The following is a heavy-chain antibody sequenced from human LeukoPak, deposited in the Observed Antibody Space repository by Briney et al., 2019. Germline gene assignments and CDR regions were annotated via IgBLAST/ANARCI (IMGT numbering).Heavy chain of an antibody. CDR3: ARAYSVKYGLGYYYMDV. CDR2: IKKDGSEK. J-gene: IGHJ6*03. V-gene: IGHV3-7*01. CDR1: GFTFSSYW. D-gene: IGHD1-26*01. Sequence: GGSLRLSCAASGFTFSSYWMSWVRQAPEKGLEWVANIKKDGSEKYYVDSVKGRFTISRDNAKTSLYLQMNSLRAEDTAVYYCARAYSVKYGLGYYYMDVWGKGTTVTISS.